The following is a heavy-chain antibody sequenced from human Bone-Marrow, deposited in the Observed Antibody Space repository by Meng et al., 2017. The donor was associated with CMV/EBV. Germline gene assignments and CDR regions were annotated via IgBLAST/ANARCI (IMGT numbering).Heavy chain of an antibody. V-gene: IGHV3-53*01. D-gene: IGHD2-2*01. CDR3: ARDTKPDIVVVPAAIPFDY. Sequence: GGSLKISCAASGFTVSSNYMSWVRQAPGKGLEWVSVIYSGGSTYYADSVKGRFTISRDNAKNTLYLQMNSLRAEDTAVYYCARDTKPDIVVVPAAIPFDYWGQGTLVTVSS. CDR1: GFTVSSNY. J-gene: IGHJ4*02. CDR2: IYSGGST.